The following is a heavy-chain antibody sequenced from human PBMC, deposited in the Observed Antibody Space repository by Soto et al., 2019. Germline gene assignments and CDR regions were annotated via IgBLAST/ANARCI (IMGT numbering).Heavy chain of an antibody. J-gene: IGHJ5*02. CDR3: VRRHVSATGIDWFDP. D-gene: IGHD6-13*01. Sequence: ASVKVSCKASGYTFTDYDSNWVRQASGQGLEWMGWMNPNSGNTRYAQHFQGRLTMTRDTSISTAFMELSSLRSEDTTVYYCVRRHVSATGIDWFDPWGQGTLVTVSS. CDR1: GYTFTDYD. CDR2: MNPNSGNT. V-gene: IGHV1-8*01.